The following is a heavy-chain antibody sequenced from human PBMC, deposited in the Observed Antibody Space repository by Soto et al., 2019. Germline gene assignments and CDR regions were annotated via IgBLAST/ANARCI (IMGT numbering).Heavy chain of an antibody. V-gene: IGHV3-23*01. Sequence: GGSLRLSCAATGFTFNNFAMNWVRQGPGKGLEWVSGISGGGDATRYADSVKGRFTISRDNAESMVYLDMYSLIPDDTAIYYCAKNIRSSSCFHYWGQGTPVTVSS. CDR1: GFTFNNFA. CDR3: AKNIRSSSCFHY. CDR2: ISGGGDAT. D-gene: IGHD6-6*01. J-gene: IGHJ4*02.